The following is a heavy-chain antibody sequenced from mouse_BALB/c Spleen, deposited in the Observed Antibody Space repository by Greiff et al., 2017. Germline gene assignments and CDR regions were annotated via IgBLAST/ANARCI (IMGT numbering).Heavy chain of an antibody. Sequence: EVQLQQSGPSLVKPSQTLSLTCSVTGDSITSGYWNWIRKFPGNKLEYMGYISYSGSTYYNPSLKSRISITRDTSKNQYYLQLNSVTTEDTATYYCARFPVLGYYAMDYWGQGTSVTVSS. CDR2: ISYSGST. CDR1: GDSITSGY. D-gene: IGHD1-1*01. CDR3: ARFPVLGYYAMDY. V-gene: IGHV3-8*02. J-gene: IGHJ4*01.